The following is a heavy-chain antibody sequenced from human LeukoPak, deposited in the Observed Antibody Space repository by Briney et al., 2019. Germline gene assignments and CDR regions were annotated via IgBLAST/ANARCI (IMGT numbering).Heavy chain of an antibody. CDR2: INSKSGGT. V-gene: IGHV1-2*02. CDR3: AKDVDWGSMASDY. Sequence: ASVKVSCKASGYTFTDYCMHWVRQAPGQGPEWMGWINSKSGGTNYAQKFQGGVTMTRDTSISTAYMELSTLRSDDTAVYYCAKDVDWGSMASDYWGQGTLVTVSS. J-gene: IGHJ4*02. D-gene: IGHD3-16*01. CDR1: GYTFTDYC.